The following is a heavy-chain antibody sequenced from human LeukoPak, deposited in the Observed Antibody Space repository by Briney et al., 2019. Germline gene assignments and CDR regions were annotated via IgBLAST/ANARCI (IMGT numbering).Heavy chain of an antibody. Sequence: GGSLRLSCAASGFTFSSYAMSWVRQAPGKGLEWVSAISGSGGSTYYADSVKGRFTISRDNSKNTLYLQMNSLRAEDTAVYYCARRYSSGWEDWYFDLWGRGTLVTVSS. CDR1: GFTFSSYA. V-gene: IGHV3-23*01. CDR2: ISGSGGST. D-gene: IGHD6-19*01. J-gene: IGHJ2*01. CDR3: ARRYSSGWEDWYFDL.